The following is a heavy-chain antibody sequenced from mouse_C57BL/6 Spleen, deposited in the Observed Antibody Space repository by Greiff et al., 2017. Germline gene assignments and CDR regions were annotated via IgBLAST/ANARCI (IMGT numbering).Heavy chain of an antibody. CDR3: ARRDLYYAMDY. Sequence: VQLQQPGAELVRPGSSVKLSCKASGYTFTSYWMHWVKQRPIQGLEWIGNIDPSDSETHYNQKFKDKATLTVDKSSSTAYMHLSSLTSEDSAVYYCARRDLYYAMDYWGQGTSVTVSS. J-gene: IGHJ4*01. V-gene: IGHV1-52*01. CDR1: GYTFTSYW. CDR2: IDPSDSET.